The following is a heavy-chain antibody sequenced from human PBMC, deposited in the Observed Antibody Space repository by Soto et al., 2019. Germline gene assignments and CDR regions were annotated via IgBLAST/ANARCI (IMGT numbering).Heavy chain of an antibody. D-gene: IGHD3-16*02. CDR1: GFTFTSYW. CDR2: IKQDGGEK. V-gene: IGHV3-7*04. Sequence: EVQLVESGGGLVQPGGSLRLSCAASGFTFTSYWMTWVRQAPGKGLEGVANIKQDGGEKYYVGSVKGRFTISRDNAENSLYLQLDSLRAEDAAVYYCARGAFPTWGTYPLDYWGQGTLVTVSS. J-gene: IGHJ4*02. CDR3: ARGAFPTWGTYPLDY.